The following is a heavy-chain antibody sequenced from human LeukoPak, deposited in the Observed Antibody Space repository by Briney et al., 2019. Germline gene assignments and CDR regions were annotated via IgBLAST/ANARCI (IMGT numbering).Heavy chain of an antibody. D-gene: IGHD6-19*01. CDR3: AKGPLIEVAGTTWDY. V-gene: IGHV3-23*01. CDR2: ISGSGANT. J-gene: IGHJ4*02. Sequence: GGSLRLSCAASGFAFDNNAMSWVRQAPGKGLEWVSAISGSGANTYYADSVKGRFAISRDNSKNTLYLQMNSLRAEDRAIYYCAKGPLIEVAGTTWDYWGQGTLVTVSS. CDR1: GFAFDNNA.